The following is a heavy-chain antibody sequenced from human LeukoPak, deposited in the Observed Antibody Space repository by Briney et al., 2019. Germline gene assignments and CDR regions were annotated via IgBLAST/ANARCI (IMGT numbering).Heavy chain of an antibody. CDR1: GFTFSSYE. D-gene: IGHD5-12*01. Sequence: GGSLRLSCAASGFTFSSYEMNWVRQAPGKGLEWVSYISSSSSYIYYADSVKGRFTISRDNDKNSLYLQMNSLRADDPAVHYCARDMAELGGYDGGFDYWGQGTLVTVSS. J-gene: IGHJ4*02. CDR2: ISSSSSYI. CDR3: ARDMAELGGYDGGFDY. V-gene: IGHV3-21*05.